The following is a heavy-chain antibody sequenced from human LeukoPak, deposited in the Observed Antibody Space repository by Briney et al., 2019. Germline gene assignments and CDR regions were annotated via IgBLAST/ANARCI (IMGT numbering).Heavy chain of an antibody. CDR3: ARGYYGSSGYYPTYNWFDP. V-gene: IGHV4-31*03. Sequence: PSQTLSLTCTVSGGSISSGGYYWIWIRQHPGKGLVWSGYIYYRASTYYNPSLKSRVTISVDTSKSQFSLKLSSVTAADTAVYYCARGYYGSSGYYPTYNWFDPWGQGTLVTVSS. CDR2: IYYRAST. D-gene: IGHD3-22*01. J-gene: IGHJ5*02. CDR1: GGSISSGGYY.